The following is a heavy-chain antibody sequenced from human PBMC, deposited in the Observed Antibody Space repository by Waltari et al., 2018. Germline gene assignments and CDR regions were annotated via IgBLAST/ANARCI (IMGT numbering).Heavy chain of an antibody. Sequence: QVQLVQSGAEVKKPGASVKVSCKASGYTFTSYYMHWVRQAPGQGLEWMGIINPSGGSTSYAQKFQGRVTMTRDTSTSTVYMELSSLRSEDTAVYYCARGWVAGWLRFSESWFDPWGQGTLVTVSS. D-gene: IGHD5-12*01. CDR3: ARGWVAGWLRFSESWFDP. V-gene: IGHV1-46*01. J-gene: IGHJ5*02. CDR2: INPSGGST. CDR1: GYTFTSYY.